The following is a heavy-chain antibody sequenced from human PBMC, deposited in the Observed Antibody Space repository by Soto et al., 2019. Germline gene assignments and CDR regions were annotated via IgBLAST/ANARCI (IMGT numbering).Heavy chain of an antibody. D-gene: IGHD2-2*01. CDR3: ARGPFVVVPAAMAGSRWFDP. CDR1: CGSFSGDY. J-gene: IGHJ5*02. V-gene: IGHV4-34*01. Sequence: SETLSLTCAVYCGSFSGDYWSWIRQPPGKGLEWIGEINHSGSTNYNPSLKSRVTISVDTSKNQFSLKLSSVTAADAAVYYCARGPFVVVPAAMAGSRWFDPWGQGTLVTVSS. CDR2: INHSGST.